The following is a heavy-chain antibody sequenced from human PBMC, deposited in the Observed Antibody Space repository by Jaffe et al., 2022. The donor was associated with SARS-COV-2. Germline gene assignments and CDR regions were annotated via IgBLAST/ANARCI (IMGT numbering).Heavy chain of an antibody. CDR3: ARDFDGNSFDI. CDR1: GGSISSGSYY. V-gene: IGHV4-61*02. J-gene: IGHJ3*02. Sequence: QVQLQESGPGLVKPSQTLSLTCTVSGGSISSGSYYWSWIRQPAGKGLEWIGRIYTSGSTNYNPSLKSRVTISVDTSKNQFSLKLSSVTAADTAVYYCARDFDGNSFDIWGQGTMVTVSS. D-gene: IGHD4-4*01. CDR2: IYTSGST.